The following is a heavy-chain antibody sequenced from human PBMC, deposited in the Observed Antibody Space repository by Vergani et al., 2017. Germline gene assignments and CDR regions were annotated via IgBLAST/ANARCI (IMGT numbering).Heavy chain of an antibody. D-gene: IGHD4-17*01. CDR3: ARHADDYGDYGGFDP. Sequence: QLQLQESGPGLVKPSETLSLTCTVSGGSISSSSYYWGWIRQPPGKGLEWIGSIYYSGSTYYNPSPKSRVTISVDTSKNQFSLKLSSVTAADTAVYYCARHADDYGDYGGFDPWGQGTLVTVSS. V-gene: IGHV4-39*01. CDR2: IYYSGST. J-gene: IGHJ5*02. CDR1: GGSISSSSYY.